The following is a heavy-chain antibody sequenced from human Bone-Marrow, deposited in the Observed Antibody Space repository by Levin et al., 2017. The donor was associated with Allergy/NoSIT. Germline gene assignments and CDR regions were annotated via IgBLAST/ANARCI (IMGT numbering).Heavy chain of an antibody. CDR2: ISGSGGNT. D-gene: IGHD3-22*01. V-gene: IGHV3-23*01. CDR1: GFIFSNYA. CDR3: AGYDTSAYHSPFDY. Sequence: GESLKISCAASGFIFSNYAMNWVRQAPGKGLEWVSQISGSGGNTHYADSVKGRFTFSRDNSKNTLYLQMNSLRAEDTAVYYCAGYDTSAYHSPFDYWGQGTLVTVTS. J-gene: IGHJ4*02.